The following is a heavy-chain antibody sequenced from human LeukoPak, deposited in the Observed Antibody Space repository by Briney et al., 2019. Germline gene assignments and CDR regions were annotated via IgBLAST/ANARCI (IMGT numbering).Heavy chain of an antibody. V-gene: IGHV4-4*02. J-gene: IGHJ6*03. CDR3: ARGYCSGGGCYSYYYYNYMDV. CDR2: FYHSGST. CDR1: GGSISSRNW. D-gene: IGHD2-15*01. Sequence: SGTLSLTCAVSGGSISSRNWWSWVRQPPGKGLEWIGEFYHSGSTNYNPSLKTRVTISVDKSKNQFSLKLSSVTAADTAVYYCARGYCSGGGCYSYYYYNYMDVRGKGTTVTVSS.